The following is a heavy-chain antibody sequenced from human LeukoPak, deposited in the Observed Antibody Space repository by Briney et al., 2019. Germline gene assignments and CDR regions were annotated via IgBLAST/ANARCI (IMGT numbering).Heavy chain of an antibody. Sequence: GASVKVSCKASGGTFSSYAISWVRQAPGQGLEWLGWMNPNSGNTGYAQKFQGRVTITRNTSITTAYMEVSSLTSEDTAVYYCARGRDWLRWFDPWGQRTLVTVSS. CDR2: MNPNSGNT. D-gene: IGHD3/OR15-3a*01. J-gene: IGHJ5*02. CDR3: ARGRDWLRWFDP. V-gene: IGHV1-8*03. CDR1: GGTFSSYA.